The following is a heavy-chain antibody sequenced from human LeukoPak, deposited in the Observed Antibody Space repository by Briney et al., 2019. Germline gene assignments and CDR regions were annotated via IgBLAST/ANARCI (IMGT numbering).Heavy chain of an antibody. J-gene: IGHJ4*02. CDR3: ARAVGATTHFDY. CDR1: GFTFSSYW. Sequence: PGGSLRPSCAASGFTFSSYWMHWVRQPPGKRLVWVSRINSDGSSTSYADSVKGRFTISRDNAKNTLYLQMNSLRAEDTAVYYCARAVGATTHFDYWGQGTLVTVSS. CDR2: INSDGSST. V-gene: IGHV3-74*01. D-gene: IGHD1-26*01.